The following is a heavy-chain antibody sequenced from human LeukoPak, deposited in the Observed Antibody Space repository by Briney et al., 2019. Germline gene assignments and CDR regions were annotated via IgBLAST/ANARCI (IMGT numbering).Heavy chain of an antibody. CDR3: AREYCSSASCYAVYY. J-gene: IGHJ4*02. Sequence: ASVKVSCKASGYTFTGYYMHWVRQAPGQGLEWMGWINPNSGGTNYAQKFQGRVTMTRDTSIRTAYMELSRLRSDDTAVYYCAREYCSSASCYAVYYWGQGTLVTVSS. V-gene: IGHV1-2*02. CDR1: GYTFTGYY. CDR2: INPNSGGT. D-gene: IGHD2-2*01.